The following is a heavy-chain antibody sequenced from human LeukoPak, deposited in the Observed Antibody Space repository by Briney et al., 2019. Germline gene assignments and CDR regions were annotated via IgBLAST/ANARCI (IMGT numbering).Heavy chain of an antibody. CDR2: IYYSGST. V-gene: IGHV4-31*03. CDR1: GGSISSGGYY. J-gene: IGHJ6*02. Sequence: TSETLSLTCTVSGGSISSGGYYWSWIRQHPGKGLEWIGYIYYSGSTYYNPSLKSRVTISVDTSKNQFSLKLSSVTAADTAVYYCARDQYYYYGMDVWGQGTTVTVSS. CDR3: ARDQYYYYGMDV.